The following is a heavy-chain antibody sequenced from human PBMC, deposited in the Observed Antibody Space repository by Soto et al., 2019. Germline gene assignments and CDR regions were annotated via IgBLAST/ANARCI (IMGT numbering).Heavy chain of an antibody. D-gene: IGHD6-19*01. CDR2: IIPMFGTA. CDR3: ARRAAVSVTSPWFDP. J-gene: IGHJ5*02. CDR1: KGTFNRDA. Sequence: QEQLVQSGAEVKKPGSSVRVSCKASKGTFNRDAITWVRQVPGQGLEWMGGIIPMFGTADYAQKFQGRVTITADESTGTAYMELSSLRSEDTAVSYCARRAAVSVTSPWFDPWGQGTLVTVSS. V-gene: IGHV1-69*01.